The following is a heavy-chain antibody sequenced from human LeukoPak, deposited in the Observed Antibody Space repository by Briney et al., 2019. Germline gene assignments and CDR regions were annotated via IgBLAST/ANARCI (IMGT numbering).Heavy chain of an antibody. V-gene: IGHV3-21*04. CDR1: GFTFSSYS. CDR3: AKNRDVLRFLEWLSPDDY. Sequence: PGGSLRLSCAASGFTFSSYSMNWVRQAPGKGLEWVSSISSSSSYIYYADSVKGRFTISRDNAKNSLYLQMNSLRAVDTAVYYCAKNRDVLRFLEWLSPDDYWGQGTLVTVSS. J-gene: IGHJ4*02. D-gene: IGHD3-3*01. CDR2: ISSSSSYI.